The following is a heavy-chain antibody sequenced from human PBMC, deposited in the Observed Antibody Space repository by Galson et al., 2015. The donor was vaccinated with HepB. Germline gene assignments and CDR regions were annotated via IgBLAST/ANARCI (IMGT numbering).Heavy chain of an antibody. J-gene: IGHJ4*02. V-gene: IGHV3-23*01. CDR3: SKDSRAWFFGVDDY. CDR1: GFTFSNYA. D-gene: IGHD3-16*01. Sequence: LRLSCAASGFTFSNYAMNWVRQAPGKGLEWVSTIIGSGGSTYHADSVKGRFTISRDNSKNTLYLQMNSLRAEDTAVYYCSKDSRAWFFGVDDYWGQGTLVSVSS. CDR2: IIGSGGST.